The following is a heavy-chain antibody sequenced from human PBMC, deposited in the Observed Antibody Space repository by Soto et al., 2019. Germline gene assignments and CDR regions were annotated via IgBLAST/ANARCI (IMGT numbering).Heavy chain of an antibody. V-gene: IGHV4-39*07. CDR1: GGSISSSSYY. Sequence: SETLSLTCTVSGGSISSSSYYWGWIRQPPEKGLEWIGSISYSGSTYYNPSLKSRVTISVDTSKNQFSLKLSSVTAADTAVYYCARTPGYWGQGTLVTVSS. J-gene: IGHJ4*02. CDR2: ISYSGST. CDR3: ARTPGY.